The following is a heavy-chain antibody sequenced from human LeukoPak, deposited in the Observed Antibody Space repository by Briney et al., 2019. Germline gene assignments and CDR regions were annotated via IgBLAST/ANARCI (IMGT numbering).Heavy chain of an antibody. V-gene: IGHV1-2*02. CDR2: INPNSGGT. CDR3: AREDILTGYYPDY. J-gene: IGHJ4*02. CDR1: GYTFTVYY. Sequence: ASVKVSCKASGYTFTVYYMHWVRQAPGQGLEWMGWINPNSGGTNYAQKFQGRVTMTREKSISKAYMELSRLRSDDTDVYYCAREDILTGYYPDYWGQGTLVTVSS. D-gene: IGHD3-9*01.